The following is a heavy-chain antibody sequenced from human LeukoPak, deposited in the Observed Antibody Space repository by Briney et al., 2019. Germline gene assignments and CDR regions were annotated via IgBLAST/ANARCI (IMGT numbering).Heavy chain of an antibody. Sequence: SETLSLTCTVSGGSISSGSYYWSWIRQPAGKGLEWIGRIYTSGSTNYNPSLKSRVTMSVDTSKNQFSLKLSSVTAADTAVYYCARGRDWFDPWGQGTLVTVSS. CDR1: GGSISSGSYY. CDR3: ARGRDWFDP. CDR2: IYTSGST. J-gene: IGHJ5*02. V-gene: IGHV4-61*02.